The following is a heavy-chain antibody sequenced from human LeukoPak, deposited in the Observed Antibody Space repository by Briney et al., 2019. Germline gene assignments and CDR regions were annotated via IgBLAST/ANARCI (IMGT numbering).Heavy chain of an antibody. CDR1: GGSISSSSYY. CDR2: IYYSGST. D-gene: IGHD4-17*01. Sequence: SETLSLTCTVSGGSISSSSYYWGWIRQPPGKGLEWIGSIYYSGSTYYNPSLKSRVTISVDTSKNQFSLKLSSVTAADTAVYYCARQHDYGDYGYGMDVWGQGTTVTVSS. J-gene: IGHJ6*02. V-gene: IGHV4-39*01. CDR3: ARQHDYGDYGYGMDV.